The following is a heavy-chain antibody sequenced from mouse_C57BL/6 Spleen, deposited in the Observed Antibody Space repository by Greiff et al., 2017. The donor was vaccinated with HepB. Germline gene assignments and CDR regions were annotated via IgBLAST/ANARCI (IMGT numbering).Heavy chain of an antibody. J-gene: IGHJ2*01. CDR1: GYTFTDYY. CDR3: ARRGHYYGSSYDYFDY. CDR2: INPYNGGT. D-gene: IGHD1-1*01. Sequence: EVQLQQSGPVLVKPGASVKMSCKASGYTFTDYYMNWVKQSHGKSLEWIGVINPYNGGTSYNQKFKGKATLTVDKSSSTAYMELNSLTSEDSAVYYCARRGHYYGSSYDYFDYWGQGTTLTVSS. V-gene: IGHV1-19*01.